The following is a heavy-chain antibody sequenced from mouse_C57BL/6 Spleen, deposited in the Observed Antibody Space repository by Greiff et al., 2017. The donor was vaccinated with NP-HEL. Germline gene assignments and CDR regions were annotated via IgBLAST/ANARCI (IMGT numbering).Heavy chain of an antibody. Sequence: VQLQQPGAELVMPGASVKLSCKASGYTFTSYWMHWVKQRPGQGLEWIGEIDPSDSYTNYNQKFKGKSTLTVDKSSSTAYMQLSSLTSEDSAVYYCARWDGNPFDYWGQGTTLTVSS. J-gene: IGHJ2*01. V-gene: IGHV1-69*01. D-gene: IGHD2-1*01. CDR2: IDPSDSYT. CDR3: ARWDGNPFDY. CDR1: GYTFTSYW.